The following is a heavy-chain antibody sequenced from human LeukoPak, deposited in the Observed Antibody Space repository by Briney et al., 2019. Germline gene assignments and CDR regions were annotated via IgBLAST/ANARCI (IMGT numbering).Heavy chain of an antibody. D-gene: IGHD3-22*01. V-gene: IGHV3-23*01. Sequence: GGSLRLSCAASGFTFSSSAMSWVRQAPGKGLEWVSAISGSGGNTYYADSVKGRFTISRDNSKNTLYLQMNSLRAEDTAVYYCAKWLDTDYYDSSGYYSYWGQGTLVTVSS. CDR1: GFTFSSSA. J-gene: IGHJ4*02. CDR2: ISGSGGNT. CDR3: AKWLDTDYYDSSGYYSY.